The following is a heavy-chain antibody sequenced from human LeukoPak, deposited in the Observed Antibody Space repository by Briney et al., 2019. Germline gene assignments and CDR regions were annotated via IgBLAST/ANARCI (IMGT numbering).Heavy chain of an antibody. CDR3: ARERWRSGSYHDAFDI. CDR1: GFTFSDHY. V-gene: IGHV3-72*01. CDR2: IRDKANSYTT. Sequence: GGSLRLSCAASGFTFSDHYMNWVRQAPGKGLEWVGRIRDKANSYTTEYAASVKGRFTISRDDSKNSTYLQMNSLRTEDTALYYCARERWRSGSYHDAFDIWGQGTMVTVSS. D-gene: IGHD1-26*01. J-gene: IGHJ3*02.